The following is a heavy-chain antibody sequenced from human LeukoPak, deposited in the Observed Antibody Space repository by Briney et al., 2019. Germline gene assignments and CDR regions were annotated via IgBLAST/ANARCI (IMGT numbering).Heavy chain of an antibody. Sequence: PGGSLRLSCAASGIPFSSYAMSWVRQAPGKGLEWVSSISGSAGISGSGGSTYYADSVMGRFTISRDNSKNTLYLEMNSLRAEDAAVYFCARSPAFYDGAVVKYYFDYWGQGTLVTVSS. CDR1: GIPFSSYA. CDR3: ARSPAFYDGAVVKYYFDY. V-gene: IGHV3-23*01. CDR2: ISGSGGST. J-gene: IGHJ4*02. D-gene: IGHD6-19*01.